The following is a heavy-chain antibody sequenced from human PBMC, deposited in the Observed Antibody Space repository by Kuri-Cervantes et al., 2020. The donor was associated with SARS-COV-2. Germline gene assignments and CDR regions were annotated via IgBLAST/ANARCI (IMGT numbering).Heavy chain of an antibody. CDR2: INPNSGGT. J-gene: IGHJ4*02. D-gene: IGHD2-15*01. V-gene: IGHV1-2*05. CDR1: GYTFTSYY. Sequence: ASVKVSCKASGYTFTSYYIHWVRQAPGQGLEWMGRINPNSGGTNYAQKFQGRVTMTRDTSISTAYMELSRLRSDDTVVYYCARPYCSGGSCPLGYWGQGTLVTVSS. CDR3: ARPYCSGGSCPLGY.